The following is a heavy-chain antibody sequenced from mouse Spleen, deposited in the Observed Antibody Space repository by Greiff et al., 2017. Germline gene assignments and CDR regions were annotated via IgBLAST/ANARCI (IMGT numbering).Heavy chain of an antibody. CDR1: GFNIKDTY. D-gene: IGHD2-3*01. CDR2: IDPANGNT. Sequence: SGAELVKPGASVKLSCTASGFNIKDTYMHWVKQRPEQGLEWIGRIDPANGNTKYDPKFQGKATITADTSSNTAYLQLSSLTSEDTAVYYCAREGDDGYYFFAYWGQGTLVTVSA. J-gene: IGHJ3*01. V-gene: IGHV14-3*02. CDR3: AREGDDGYYFFAY.